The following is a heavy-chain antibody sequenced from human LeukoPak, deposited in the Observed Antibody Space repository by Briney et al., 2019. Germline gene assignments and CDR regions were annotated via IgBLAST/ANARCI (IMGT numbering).Heavy chain of an antibody. D-gene: IGHD3-9*01. J-gene: IGHJ6*04. CDR1: GGSVSSGSYY. V-gene: IGHV4-61*01. CDR2: IYYSGST. Sequence: SETLSLTCTVSGGSVSSGSYYWSWLRQPPGKGLEWIGYIYYSGSTNYNPSLKSRVTISVDTSKNQFSLKLSSVTAADTAVYYCARGDYDILTRTYYYYSYGMDVWGKGTTVTVSS. CDR3: ARGDYDILTRTYYYYSYGMDV.